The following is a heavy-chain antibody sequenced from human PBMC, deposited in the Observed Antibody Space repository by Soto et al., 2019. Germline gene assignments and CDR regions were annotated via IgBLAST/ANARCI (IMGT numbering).Heavy chain of an antibody. Sequence: ASVKVSCKASGYTSADFGISWVRQAPGQGLEWMGWVSGNNGASNPAPKVQGRITMTLDTSTGVSYMALRSLRSDDTAIYYCVRDQKYFRVNGNWLDSWGQGPLVTVSS. CDR1: GYTSADFG. D-gene: IGHD2-2*01. CDR2: VSGNNGAS. CDR3: VRDQKYFRVNGNWLDS. J-gene: IGHJ5*01. V-gene: IGHV1-18*04.